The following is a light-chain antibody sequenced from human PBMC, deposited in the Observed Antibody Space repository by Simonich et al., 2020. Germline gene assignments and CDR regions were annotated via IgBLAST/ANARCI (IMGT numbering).Light chain of an antibody. CDR1: QSVLYSSNNKNY. CDR3: QQYYSTPLT. Sequence: DIVMTQSPDSLAVSLGERATIHYKSSQSVLYSSNNKNYLAWYQQKPGQPPKLLIYWASTRESGVPDRFSGSGSGTDFTLTISSLQAGDVAVYYCQQYYSTPLTFGGGTKVEIK. V-gene: IGKV4-1*01. J-gene: IGKJ4*01. CDR2: WAS.